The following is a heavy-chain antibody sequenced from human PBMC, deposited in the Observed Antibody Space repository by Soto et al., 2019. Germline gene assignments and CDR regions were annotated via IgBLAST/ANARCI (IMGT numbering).Heavy chain of an antibody. D-gene: IGHD3-22*01. J-gene: IGHJ4*02. CDR2: IIPIFGTA. CDR1: GGTFSSYA. V-gene: IGHV1-69*13. Sequence: GASVKVSCKASGGTFSSYAISWVRQAPGQGLEWMGGIIPIFGTANYAQKFQGRVTITADESTSTAYMELSSLRSEDTAVYYCARTATHHYYDSSGEKSHDPPRASSGDPDYWGQGTLVTISS. CDR3: ARTATHHYYDSSGEKSHDPPRASSGDPDY.